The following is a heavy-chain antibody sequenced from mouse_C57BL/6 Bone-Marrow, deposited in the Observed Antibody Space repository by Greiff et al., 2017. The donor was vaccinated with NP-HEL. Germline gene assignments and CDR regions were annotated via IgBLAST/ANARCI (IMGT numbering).Heavy chain of an antibody. Sequence: EVKLMESGGDLVKPGGSLKLSCAASGFTFSSYGMSWVRQTPDKRLEWVATISSGGSYTYYPDSVKGRFTISRDNAKNTLYLQMSSLKSEDTAMYYCARLAPRGHWYFDVWGTGTTVTVSS. CDR1: GFTFSSYG. J-gene: IGHJ1*03. CDR3: ARLAPRGHWYFDV. D-gene: IGHD1-3*01. CDR2: ISSGGSYT. V-gene: IGHV5-6*01.